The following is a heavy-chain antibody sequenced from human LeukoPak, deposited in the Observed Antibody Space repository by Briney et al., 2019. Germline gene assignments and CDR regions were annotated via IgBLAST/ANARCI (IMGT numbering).Heavy chain of an antibody. CDR1: GFTFSSYS. Sequence: GGSLRLSCAASGFTFSSYSMNWVRQAPGKGLEWVSSISSSSSYIYYADSVKGRFTISRDNAKNSLYLQMNSLRAEDTAVYYCARDDKERGYSLDAFDIWGQGTMVTVSS. CDR2: ISSSSSYI. J-gene: IGHJ3*02. CDR3: ARDDKERGYSLDAFDI. D-gene: IGHD5-18*01. V-gene: IGHV3-21*01.